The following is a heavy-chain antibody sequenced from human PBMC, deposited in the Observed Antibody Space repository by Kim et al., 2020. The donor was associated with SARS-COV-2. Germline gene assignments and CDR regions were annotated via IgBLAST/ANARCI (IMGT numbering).Heavy chain of an antibody. D-gene: IGHD3-10*01. CDR1: GFTFSSYA. V-gene: IGHV3-23*01. J-gene: IGHJ5*02. CDR2: ISGSGGST. CDR3: AKDRSKVRGGDWFDP. Sequence: GGSLRLSCAASGFTFSSYAMSWVRRAPGKGLEWVSAISGSGGSTYYADSVKGRFTISRDNSKNTLYLQMNSLRAEDTAVYYCAKDRSKVRGGDWFDPWGQGTLVTVSS.